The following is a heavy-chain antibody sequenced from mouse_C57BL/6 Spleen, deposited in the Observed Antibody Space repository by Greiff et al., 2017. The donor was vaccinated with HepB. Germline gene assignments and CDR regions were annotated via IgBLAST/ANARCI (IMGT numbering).Heavy chain of an antibody. CDR2: ISDGGSYT. CDR1: GFTFSSYA. Sequence: EVHLVESGGGLVKPGGSLKLSCAASGFTFSSYAMSWVRQTPEKRLEWVATISDGGSYTYYPDNVKGRFTISRDNAKNNLYLQMSHLKSEDTAMYYCARDKDVYYFDYWGQGTTLTVSS. CDR3: ARDKDVYYFDY. V-gene: IGHV5-4*01. J-gene: IGHJ2*01.